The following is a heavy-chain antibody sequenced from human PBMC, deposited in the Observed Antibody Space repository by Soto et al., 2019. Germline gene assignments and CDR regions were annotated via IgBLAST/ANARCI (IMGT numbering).Heavy chain of an antibody. Sequence: PSETLSLTCTVSDGSINSYYWTWIRQPPGKGLKWIEYSGSTNYNPSLKSRFTFSVDTFKNQFSLRLSSVTAADTAVYYCARGRSGWYEGTYYFDYWGQGTLVTVS. V-gene: IGHV4-59*01. CDR2: SGST. CDR1: DGSINSYY. CDR3: ARGRSGWYEGTYYFDY. D-gene: IGHD6-19*01. J-gene: IGHJ4*02.